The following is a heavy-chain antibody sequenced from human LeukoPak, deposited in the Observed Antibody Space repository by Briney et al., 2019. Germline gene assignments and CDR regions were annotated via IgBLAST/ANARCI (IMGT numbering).Heavy chain of an antibody. CDR3: AKPSSPGAPDGMDV. V-gene: IGHV4-4*02. CDR2: IYHSGST. D-gene: IGHD3-10*01. J-gene: IGHJ6*02. CDR1: GGSISSSNW. Sequence: SESLSLTCAVSGGSISSSNWWSWVRQPPGKGLEWIGEIYHSGSTNYNPSLKSRVTISVDKSKNQFSLKLSSVTAADTAVYYCAKPSSPGAPDGMDVWGQGTTVTVSS.